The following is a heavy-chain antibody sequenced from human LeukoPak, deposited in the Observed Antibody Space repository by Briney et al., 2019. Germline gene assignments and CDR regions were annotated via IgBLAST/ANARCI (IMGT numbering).Heavy chain of an antibody. J-gene: IGHJ4*02. V-gene: IGHV1-2*02. D-gene: IGHD2-2*01. CDR2: INPNSGGT. CDR1: GYTFTGYY. CDR3: ARVRIVVVPAASTFDY. Sequence: ASVKVSCKASGYTFTGYYMHWVRQAPGQGLEWMGWINPNSGGTNYAQKFQGRVTMTRDTSISTAYMELSRLRSDDTAVYYCARVRIVVVPAASTFDYWGQETLVTVSS.